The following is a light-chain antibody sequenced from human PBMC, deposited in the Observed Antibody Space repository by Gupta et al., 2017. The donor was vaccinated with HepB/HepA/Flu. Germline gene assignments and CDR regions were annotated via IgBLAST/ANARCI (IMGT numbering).Light chain of an antibody. J-gene: IGKJ1*01. CDR1: QDIRSD. V-gene: IGKV1-6*01. Sequence: AIQMTQSPSSLAASVGDRVTITCRASQDIRSDLSWYQQKPGKAPKLLIYTASTLQTGVPSRFSGSGSGTDFTLTISSLQPEDFATYFCLQDYIFPWTFGQGTKVEIK. CDR2: TAS. CDR3: LQDYIFPWT.